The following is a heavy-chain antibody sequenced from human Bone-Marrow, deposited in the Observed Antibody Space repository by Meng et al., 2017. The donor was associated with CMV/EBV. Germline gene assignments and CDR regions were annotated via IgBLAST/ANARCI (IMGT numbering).Heavy chain of an antibody. CDR1: GFTFSSSW. V-gene: IGHV1-69*05. Sequence: KISCAASGFTFSSSWMHWVRQAPGQGLEWMGGIIPIFGTANYAQKFQGRVTITTDESTSTAYMELSSLRSEDTAVYYCARLELRFLERAVHGTTSYYYYGMDVWGQGTTVTVSS. CDR2: IIPIFGTA. D-gene: IGHD3-3*01. CDR3: ARLELRFLERAVHGTTSYYYYGMDV. J-gene: IGHJ6*02.